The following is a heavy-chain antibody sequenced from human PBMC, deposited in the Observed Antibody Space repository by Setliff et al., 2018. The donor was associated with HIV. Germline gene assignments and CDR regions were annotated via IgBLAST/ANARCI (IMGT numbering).Heavy chain of an antibody. Sequence: SETLSLTCAVSGYSISSGYYWGWIRQPPGKGLEWIGSIYHSGNTYYNPSLKSRVTISVDTSKNQFSLKLSSVTAADTAVYYCARHKDPPGSRWIFYYYYMDLWGGGTTVTVSS. V-gene: IGHV4-38-2*01. D-gene: IGHD6-13*01. J-gene: IGHJ6*03. CDR1: GYSISSGYY. CDR3: ARHKDPPGSRWIFYYYYMDL. CDR2: IYHSGNT.